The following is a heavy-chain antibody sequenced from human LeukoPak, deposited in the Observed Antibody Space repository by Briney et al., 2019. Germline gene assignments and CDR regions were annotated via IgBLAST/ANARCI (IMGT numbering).Heavy chain of an antibody. V-gene: IGHV3-48*03. CDR2: MSISGGAT. CDR1: GFTLSDFE. D-gene: IGHD3-22*01. CDR3: VRGGGRGYIYNAFDI. J-gene: IGHJ3*02. Sequence: PGGSLRLSCAASGFTLSDFETNWVRQAPGKGLEWVSYMSISGGATLYADSVRGRFTISRDIPKNSLYLLMNSLRAEDTAFYYCVRGGGRGYIYNAFDIWGQGTMVTVSS.